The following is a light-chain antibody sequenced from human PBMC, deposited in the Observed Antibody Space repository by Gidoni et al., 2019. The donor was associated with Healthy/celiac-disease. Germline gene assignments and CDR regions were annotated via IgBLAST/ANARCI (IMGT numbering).Light chain of an antibody. CDR1: SSDAGGYNY. Sequence: QSALTQPASVSRSPGQSITLACTGTSSDAGGYNYVSWYQQHTGKAPKLMLYDVSNRPSGVSTRRSGSKSGNTASLSISGLQAEDEADYYCISYTSSSTLFGGGTNLTVL. V-gene: IGLV2-14*01. J-gene: IGLJ2*01. CDR2: DVS. CDR3: ISYTSSSTL.